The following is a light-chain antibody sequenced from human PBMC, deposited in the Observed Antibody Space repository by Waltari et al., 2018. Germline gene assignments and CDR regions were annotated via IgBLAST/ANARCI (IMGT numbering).Light chain of an antibody. CDR2: WAS. V-gene: IGKV4-1*01. Sequence: DIVMTQSPDSLAVSLGGRATINCKSSQSVLYSSNNKKYLSWYQQKPGQPPKLLIYWASTRESGVPDRFSGSGSATDFTLTISSLLAEDVAVYYCQQYFSTPTFGQGTKVEIK. CDR3: QQYFSTPT. CDR1: QSVLYSSNNKKY. J-gene: IGKJ1*01.